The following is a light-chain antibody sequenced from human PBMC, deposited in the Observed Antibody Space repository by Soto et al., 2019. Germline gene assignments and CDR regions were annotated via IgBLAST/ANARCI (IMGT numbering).Light chain of an antibody. CDR2: DAS. CDR3: PAYAGAPAWT. Sequence: EIVLTQSPDTLSLSPGERANLPCRASQSVRNERSAGHQQKRGPAPTLLIFDASSRASGTPERFSGSGSATDFSPPTSRLEPADFSAYDGPAYAGAPAWTLGVGTRLVI. J-gene: IGKJ5*01. V-gene: IGKV3-20*01. CDR1: QSVRNER.